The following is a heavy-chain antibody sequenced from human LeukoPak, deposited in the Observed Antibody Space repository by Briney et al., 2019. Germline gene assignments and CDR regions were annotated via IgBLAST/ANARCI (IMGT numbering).Heavy chain of an antibody. CDR1: GGTCSSYA. D-gene: IGHD3-22*01. J-gene: IGHJ4*02. CDR2: IIPIFGTA. V-gene: IGHV1-69*13. CDR3: ARGRGYNSSGYFLY. Sequence: ASVKVSCKASGGTCSSYAISWVRQAPGQGLEWMGGIIPIFGTANYAQKFQGRVTITADESTSTAYMELSSLRSEDTAVYYCARGRGYNSSGYFLYWGQGTLVTVSS.